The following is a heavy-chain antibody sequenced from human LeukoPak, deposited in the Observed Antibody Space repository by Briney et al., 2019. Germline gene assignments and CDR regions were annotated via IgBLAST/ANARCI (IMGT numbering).Heavy chain of an antibody. CDR1: GGSISSGGYY. CDR2: ISYSGSS. Sequence: SQTLSLTCTVSGGSISSGGYYWSWIPQHPGPGLEWIGYISYSGSSYYNPSLKSRLSISLDTSKNQFSLSLSSVTAADTAVFYCARASVAGMQNAFDLWGQGTMVTVSS. CDR3: ARASVAGMQNAFDL. V-gene: IGHV4-31*03. J-gene: IGHJ3*01. D-gene: IGHD6-19*01.